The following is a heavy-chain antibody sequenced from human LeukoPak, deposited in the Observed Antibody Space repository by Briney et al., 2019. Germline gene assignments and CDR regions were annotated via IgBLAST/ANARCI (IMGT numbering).Heavy chain of an antibody. J-gene: IGHJ4*02. V-gene: IGHV3-23*01. CDR2: TSGSGSST. D-gene: IGHD6-13*01. CDR3: AKDQRSSPGDY. CDR1: GFTFSTYG. Sequence: GGSLRLSCAASGFTFSTYGMSWVRQAPGKGLEWVSATSGSGSSTYYADSVKGRFTISRDNSRNTVSLQMNSLRAEDTAVYYCAKDQRSSPGDYWGRGTLVTVSS.